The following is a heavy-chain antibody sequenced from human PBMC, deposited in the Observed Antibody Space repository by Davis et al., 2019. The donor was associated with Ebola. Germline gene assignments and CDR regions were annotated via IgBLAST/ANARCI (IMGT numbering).Heavy chain of an antibody. D-gene: IGHD3-3*01. CDR2: IWYDGSNK. CDR1: GFTFSSYG. CDR3: ARDKVYYDFWSGYYYYYYGMDV. V-gene: IGHV3-33*08. Sequence: GESLKISCAASGFTFSSYGMHWVRQAPGKGLEWVAVIWYDGSNKYYADSVKGRFTISRDNSKNTLYLQMNSLRAEDTAVYYCARDKVYYDFWSGYYYYYYGMDVWGQGTTVTVSS. J-gene: IGHJ6*02.